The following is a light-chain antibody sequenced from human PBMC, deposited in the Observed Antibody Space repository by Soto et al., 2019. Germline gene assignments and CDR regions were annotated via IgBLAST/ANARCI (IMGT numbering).Light chain of an antibody. Sequence: QSALTQPASVSGSPGQSITISCTGTSSDIGADDFVSWYQHHPDKTPKLIIFEVTYRPTGISHRFSASKSGNTASLTISGLEAEDEAFYYCSSYTSSSTLDVFGGGTKLTVL. CDR2: EVT. CDR3: SSYTSSSTLDV. J-gene: IGLJ3*02. V-gene: IGLV2-14*01. CDR1: SSDIGADDF.